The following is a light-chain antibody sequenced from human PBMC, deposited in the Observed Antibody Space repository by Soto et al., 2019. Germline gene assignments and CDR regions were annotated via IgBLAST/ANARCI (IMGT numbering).Light chain of an antibody. CDR1: QSISSY. V-gene: IGKV1-39*01. CDR2: AAS. Sequence: DIQMTQSPSSLSASVGDRVTITCRASQSISSYLNWYQQKPGKAPKLLIYAASSLQSGVPSRFSGSGSWTDFTLTISSLQPEDFATYYCQQSYSTLSITCGQGTRLEMK. CDR3: QQSYSTLSIT. J-gene: IGKJ5*01.